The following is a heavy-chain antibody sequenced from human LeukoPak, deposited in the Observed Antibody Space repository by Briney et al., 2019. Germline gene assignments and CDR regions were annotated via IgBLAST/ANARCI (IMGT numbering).Heavy chain of an antibody. CDR3: ARTVSGYSWGVWFDP. CDR1: SYTFTSYG. J-gene: IGHJ5*02. V-gene: IGHV1-18*01. D-gene: IGHD3-22*01. CDR2: INTYNGNT. Sequence: ASVKVSCKASSYTFTSYGISWVRQARGQGLEWMGWINTYNGNTNYAQNLQGRVTMATDTSMSTAYMELRSLRSDDTAVCYCARTVSGYSWGVWFDPWGQGTLVTVSS.